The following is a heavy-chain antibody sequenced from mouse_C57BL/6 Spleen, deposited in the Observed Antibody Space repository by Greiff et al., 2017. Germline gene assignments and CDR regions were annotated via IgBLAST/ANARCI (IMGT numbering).Heavy chain of an antibody. D-gene: IGHD1-1*01. CDR3: TRGYYGSLEY. V-gene: IGHV1-55*01. CDR2: IYPGSGST. J-gene: IGHJ2*01. Sequence: VQLQQSGAELVKPGASVTMSCKASGYTFTSYWITWVKQRPGQGLEWIGDIYPGSGSTNYNEKFKSKATLTVDTSSSTAYMQLSSLTSEDSAVYYCTRGYYGSLEYWGQGTTLTVSS. CDR1: GYTFTSYW.